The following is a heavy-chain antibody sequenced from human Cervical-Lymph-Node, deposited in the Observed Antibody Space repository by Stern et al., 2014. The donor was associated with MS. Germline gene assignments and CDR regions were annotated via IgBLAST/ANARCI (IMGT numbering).Heavy chain of an antibody. J-gene: IGHJ4*02. D-gene: IGHD4-23*01. V-gene: IGHV4-61*01. CDR3: ARAPYGGGPFDY. CDR1: GGSVSSGSYY. Sequence: QVQLQESGPGLVKPSETLSLTCTVSGGSVSSGSYYWSWIRQPPGKGLGGIGYIYYSGSTNYNPSLKSRVTISVDTSKNQFSLKLSSVTAADTAVYYCARAPYGGGPFDYWGQGTLVTVSS. CDR2: IYYSGST.